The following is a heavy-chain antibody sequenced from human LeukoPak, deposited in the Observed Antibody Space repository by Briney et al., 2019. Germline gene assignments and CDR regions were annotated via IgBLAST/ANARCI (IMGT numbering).Heavy chain of an antibody. CDR2: ISWNSGSI. Sequence: GRSLRLSCAASGFTFDDYAMHWVRQAPGKGVEWGSGISWNSGSIAYADSVKGRFTISRDNAKISLYLQMNSLRAEDTALYYCAKSWTYDSAFDIWGQGTMVTVSS. CDR3: AKSWTYDSAFDI. J-gene: IGHJ3*02. V-gene: IGHV3-9*01. CDR1: GFTFDDYA. D-gene: IGHD3-22*01.